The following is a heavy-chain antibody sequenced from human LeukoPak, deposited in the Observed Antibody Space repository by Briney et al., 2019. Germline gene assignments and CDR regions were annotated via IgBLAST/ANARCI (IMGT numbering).Heavy chain of an antibody. J-gene: IGHJ4*02. D-gene: IGHD2-2*01. V-gene: IGHV3-11*05. CDR2: ISSSSSYT. CDR1: GFTFSEYY. CDR3: ARVDGSNTPGLEY. Sequence: PGGSLRLSCAASGFTFSEYYMTWIRQAPGKGLEWVSYISSSSSYTNYADSVKGRFTISRDNAKNSLYLQMNSLRAEDTAVYYCARVDGSNTPGLEYWGQGTLVTVSS.